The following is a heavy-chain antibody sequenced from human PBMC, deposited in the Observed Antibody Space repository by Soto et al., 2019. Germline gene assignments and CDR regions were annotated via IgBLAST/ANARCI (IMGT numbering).Heavy chain of an antibody. D-gene: IGHD5-18*01. V-gene: IGHV3-15*07. CDR1: GFTFSNAW. CDR3: ARDPLWGTAMVLWYFDL. Sequence: GGSLRLSCAASGFTFSNAWMNWVRQAPGKGLEWVGRIKSKTDGGTTDYAAPVKGRFTISRDDSKNTLYLQMNSLRAEDTAVYYCARDPLWGTAMVLWYFDLWGRGTLVTVSS. CDR2: IKSKTDGGTT. J-gene: IGHJ2*01.